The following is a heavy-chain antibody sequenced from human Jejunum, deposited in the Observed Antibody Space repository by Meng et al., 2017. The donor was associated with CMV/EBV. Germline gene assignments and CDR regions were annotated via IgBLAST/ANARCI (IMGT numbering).Heavy chain of an antibody. D-gene: IGHD6-19*01. J-gene: IGHJ6*02. Sequence: YGVHWVRQAPSKGLEWVAFIRFDGGKKYYADSVKGRFTISRDDSKNTLHLQMNSLKPEDTGDYYCAKSDQDSSSGWYDYYYGMDVWGQGTTVTVSS. CDR1: YG. CDR2: IRFDGGKK. CDR3: AKSDQDSSSGWYDYYYGMDV. V-gene: IGHV3-30*02.